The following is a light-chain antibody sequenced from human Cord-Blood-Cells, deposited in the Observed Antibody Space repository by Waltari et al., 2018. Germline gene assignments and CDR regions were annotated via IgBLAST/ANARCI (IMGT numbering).Light chain of an antibody. J-gene: IGLJ1*01. CDR1: SSAVGGYNS. V-gene: IGLV2-14*01. Sequence: QSALTQPASVSGSPGQSITISCTGTSSAVGGYNSVSWYQQHPGKAPKLMIYDASNRPSGVSNRFSGSKSGNTASLTISGLQAEDEADYYCSSYTSSSTYVFGTGTKVTVL. CDR3: SSYTSSSTYV. CDR2: DAS.